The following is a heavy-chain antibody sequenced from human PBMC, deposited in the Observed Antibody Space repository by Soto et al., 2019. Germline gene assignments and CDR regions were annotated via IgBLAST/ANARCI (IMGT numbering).Heavy chain of an antibody. V-gene: IGHV3-23*01. Sequence: GGSLRLSCAASGFTFSSYAMSWVRQAPGKGLEWVSAISGSGGSTYYADSVKGRFTISRDNSKNTLYLQMNSLRAEDTAVYYCAKTKSQQLVHSYYYGMDVWGQGTTVTVSS. CDR3: AKTKSQQLVHSYYYGMDV. CDR2: ISGSGGST. CDR1: GFTFSSYA. J-gene: IGHJ6*02. D-gene: IGHD6-13*01.